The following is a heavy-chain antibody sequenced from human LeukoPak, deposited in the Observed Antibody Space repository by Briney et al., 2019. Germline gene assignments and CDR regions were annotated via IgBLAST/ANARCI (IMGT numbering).Heavy chain of an antibody. Sequence: GRSLRLSCAASGFTFDDYAMHWVRQAPGKGLEWVSGISWNSGSIGYADSVKGRFTISRDNAKNSLYLQMNSLRAEDTALYYCAKDMFSDGSGYQVDWGQGTLVTVSS. CDR2: ISWNSGSI. V-gene: IGHV3-9*01. CDR3: AKDMFSDGSGYQVD. J-gene: IGHJ4*02. CDR1: GFTFDDYA. D-gene: IGHD3-22*01.